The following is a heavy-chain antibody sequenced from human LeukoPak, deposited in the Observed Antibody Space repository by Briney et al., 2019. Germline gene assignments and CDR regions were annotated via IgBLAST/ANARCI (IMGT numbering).Heavy chain of an antibody. V-gene: IGHV1-2*02. CDR1: GYTFTGYY. D-gene: IGHD3-22*01. J-gene: IGHJ4*02. CDR3: ARVPPNYDSSGYCDY. CDR2: INPNSGGT. Sequence: ASVKVSYKASGYTFTGYYMHWVRQAPGQGLEWMGWINPNSGGTNYAQKFQGRVTMTRDTSISTAYMELSRLRSDDTAVYYCARVPPNYDSSGYCDYWGQGTLVTVSS.